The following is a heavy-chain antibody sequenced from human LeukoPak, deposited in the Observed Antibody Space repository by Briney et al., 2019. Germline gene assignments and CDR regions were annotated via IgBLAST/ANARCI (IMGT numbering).Heavy chain of an antibody. Sequence: GESLKISCKGSGYSFTSYWIGWVRQMPGKGLGWMGIIYPGDSDTRYSPSFQGQVTISADKSISTAYLQWSSLKASDTAMYYCARQLDCSSTSCPAPFDYWGQGTLVTVSS. CDR2: IYPGDSDT. CDR3: ARQLDCSSTSCPAPFDY. CDR1: GYSFTSYW. D-gene: IGHD2-2*01. J-gene: IGHJ4*02. V-gene: IGHV5-51*01.